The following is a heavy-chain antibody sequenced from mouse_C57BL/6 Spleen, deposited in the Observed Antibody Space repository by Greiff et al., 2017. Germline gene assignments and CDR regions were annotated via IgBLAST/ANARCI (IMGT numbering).Heavy chain of an antibody. Sequence: QVQLKESGPGILQSSQTLSLTCSFSGFSLSTSGMGVSWIRQPSGKGLEWLAHIYWDDDKRYNPSLKSRLPISKETSRNQVFLKITSVDTADTATYYCARRADYSNWDYAMDYWGQGTSVTVSS. V-gene: IGHV8-12*01. CDR3: ARRADYSNWDYAMDY. D-gene: IGHD2-5*01. J-gene: IGHJ4*01. CDR1: GFSLSTSGMG. CDR2: IYWDDDK.